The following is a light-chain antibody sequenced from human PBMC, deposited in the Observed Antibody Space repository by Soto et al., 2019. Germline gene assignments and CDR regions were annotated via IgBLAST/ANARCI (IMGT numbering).Light chain of an antibody. V-gene: IGLV2-23*01. CDR1: SSDVGSYNL. CDR3: CAYTSSATLV. CDR2: EGT. Sequence: QSVLTQPASVSGSHGQSITISCIGTSSDVGSYNLVSWYQQYPGKAPKLMIYEGTERRSGVSNRFSGSKSGHTASLTISGLQAEDEADYYCCAYTSSATLVFGGGTQLTVL. J-gene: IGLJ7*01.